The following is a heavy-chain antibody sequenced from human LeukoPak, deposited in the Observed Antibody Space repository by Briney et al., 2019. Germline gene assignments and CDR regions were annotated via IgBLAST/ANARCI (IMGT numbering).Heavy chain of an antibody. D-gene: IGHD3-22*01. CDR2: ISAYNGNT. Sequence: ASVKVSCKASGYTFTSYGISWVRQAPGQGLEWMGWISAYNGNTNYAQKLQGRVTMTTDTSTSTAYMELRSLRSDDTAVYYCARDKVSTYYYDGSGYYYDYWGQGTLVTVSS. CDR1: GYTFTSYG. V-gene: IGHV1-18*01. J-gene: IGHJ4*02. CDR3: ARDKVSTYYYDGSGYYYDY.